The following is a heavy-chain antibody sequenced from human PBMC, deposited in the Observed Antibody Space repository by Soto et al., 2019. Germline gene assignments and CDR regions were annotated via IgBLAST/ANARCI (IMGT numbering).Heavy chain of an antibody. CDR2: INHSGST. J-gene: IGHJ6*02. CDR3: ARAIIVVVPAANYGMDV. D-gene: IGHD2-2*01. V-gene: IGHV4-34*01. CDR1: GGSFSGYY. Sequence: SETLSLTCVVYGGSFSGYYWSWIRQPPGKGLEWIGEINHSGSTNYNPSLKSRVTISVDTSKNQFSLKLSSVTAADTAVYYCARAIIVVVPAANYGMDVWGQGTTVTVSS.